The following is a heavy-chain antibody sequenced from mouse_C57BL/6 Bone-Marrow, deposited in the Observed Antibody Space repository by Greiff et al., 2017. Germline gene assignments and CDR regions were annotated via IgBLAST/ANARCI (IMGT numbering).Heavy chain of an antibody. CDR3: AAYGRGAMDY. Sequence: QVQLQQPGAELVKPGASVKVSCMASGYTFTSYWMHWVQQSPGQGLEWIGRLHPSSSDTNYNQKFKGKATLTVDKSSSTAYMQLSSLTSEDSAVYYCAAYGRGAMDYWGKGTSVTVSS. CDR1: GYTFTSYW. J-gene: IGHJ4*01. CDR2: LHPSSSDT. D-gene: IGHD1-1*01. V-gene: IGHV1-74*01.